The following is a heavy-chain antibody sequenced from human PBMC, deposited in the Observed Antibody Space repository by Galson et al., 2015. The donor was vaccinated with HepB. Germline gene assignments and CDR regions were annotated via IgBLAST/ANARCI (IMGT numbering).Heavy chain of an antibody. CDR3: IVATIEGYYYYYGTDV. CDR2: IWYDGSNK. V-gene: IGHV3-33*01. CDR1: GFTFSSYG. J-gene: IGHJ6*02. Sequence: SLRLSCAASGFTFSSYGMHWVRQAPGKGLEWVAVIWYDGSNKYYADSVKGRFTISRDNSKNTLYLQMNSLRAEDTAVYYCIVATIEGYYYYYGTDVWGQGTTVTVSS. D-gene: IGHD5-12*01.